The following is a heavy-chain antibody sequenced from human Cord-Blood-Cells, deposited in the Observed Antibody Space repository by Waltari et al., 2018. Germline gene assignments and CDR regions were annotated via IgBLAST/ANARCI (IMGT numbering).Heavy chain of an antibody. V-gene: IGHV3-33*01. CDR2: IWYDGSNK. CDR3: ARDLCGSDAFDI. J-gene: IGHJ3*02. Sequence: QVQLVESGGGVVQPGMSLRLSCAASGFTFSSYGMHWVRQAPGKGLEWVAVIWYDGSNKYYADSVKCRFTISRDNSKNTLYLQMNSLRAEDTAVYYCARDLCGSDAFDIWCQWTMVTVSS. CDR1: GFTFSSYG. D-gene: IGHD3-16*01.